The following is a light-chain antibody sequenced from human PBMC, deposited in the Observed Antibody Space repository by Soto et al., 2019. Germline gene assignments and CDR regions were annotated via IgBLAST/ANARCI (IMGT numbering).Light chain of an antibody. Sequence: EIVLTQSPVTLSLSPGERATLSCRASQSVRTYLAWYQVKPGQAPRLLIYGASNRATGIPDRFSGSGSGTDFTLTISRLEPEDFAVYYCQQYGSSGTFGQGTKVEIK. CDR3: QQYGSSGT. CDR2: GAS. V-gene: IGKV3-20*01. CDR1: QSVRTY. J-gene: IGKJ1*01.